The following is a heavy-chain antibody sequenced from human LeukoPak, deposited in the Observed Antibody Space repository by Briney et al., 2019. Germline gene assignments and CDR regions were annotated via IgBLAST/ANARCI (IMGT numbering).Heavy chain of an antibody. J-gene: IGHJ4*02. Sequence: KPGGSLRLSCAASGFTFSDYYMSWIRQAPGKGLEWVSYISSSGSTIYYADSVKGRFTISRDNAKNSLYLQMNGLSAEETALYYCARGGQLVTYFDYWGQGTLVTVSS. CDR1: GFTFSDYY. CDR3: ARGGQLVTYFDY. V-gene: IGHV3-11*01. D-gene: IGHD6-6*01. CDR2: ISSSGSTI.